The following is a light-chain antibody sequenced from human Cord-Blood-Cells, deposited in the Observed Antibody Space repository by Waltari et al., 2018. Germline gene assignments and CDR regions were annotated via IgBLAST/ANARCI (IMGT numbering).Light chain of an antibody. CDR1: QSVSSSY. CDR3: QQYGSSPRT. V-gene: IGKV3D-20*01. CDR2: DAS. Sequence: EIVLTQSPATLSSSPGERATLSCGASQSVSSSYLAWYPQKPGLAPRLLISDASSRATGIPDRFSGSGSGTDFTLTISRLEPEDFAVYYCQQYGSSPRTFGQGTKVEIK. J-gene: IGKJ1*01.